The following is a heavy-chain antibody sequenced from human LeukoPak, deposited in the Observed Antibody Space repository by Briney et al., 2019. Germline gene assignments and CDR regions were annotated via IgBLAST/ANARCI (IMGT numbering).Heavy chain of an antibody. CDR3: ARHMGLGYSYGYPYFDY. V-gene: IGHV4-59*08. CDR1: GGSISSYY. J-gene: IGHJ4*02. Sequence: SETLSLTCTVSGGSISSYYWSWIRQPPGKGLVWIGYFYYSGSTNYNPSLKSRVTISVDTSKNQFSLKLSSVTAADTAVYYCARHMGLGYSYGYPYFDYWGQGTLVTVSS. D-gene: IGHD5-18*01. CDR2: FYYSGST.